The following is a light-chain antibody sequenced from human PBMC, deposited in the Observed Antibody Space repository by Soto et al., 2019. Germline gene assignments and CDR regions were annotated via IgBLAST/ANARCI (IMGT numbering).Light chain of an antibody. J-gene: IGLJ2*01. CDR1: SSNIGAGYD. CDR3: QSDDSSLRVV. V-gene: IGLV1-40*01. CDR2: GNS. Sequence: QSVLTQPPSVSGAPGQRVTISCTGSSSNIGAGYDVHWYQQLPGTAPKLLIYGNSNRPSGVPDRFSGSKSGTSASLAITGLQAEDEADYYCQSDDSSLRVVFGGGTKVTVL.